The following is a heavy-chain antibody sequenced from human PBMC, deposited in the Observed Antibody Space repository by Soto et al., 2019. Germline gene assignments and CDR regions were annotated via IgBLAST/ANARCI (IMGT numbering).Heavy chain of an antibody. CDR1: GASIIVFY. V-gene: IGHV4-4*07. Sequence: SETRSLTYTVSGASIIVFYWSWIRKSSGKGLEWIGRIYATVTTDYNPSLKSRVMMSVDTSKKQFSLKLRSVTAADTAVYYCVRDGTKTLRDWFDPWGQGISVTVSS. J-gene: IGHJ5*02. CDR3: VRDGTKTLRDWFDP. CDR2: IYATVTT. D-gene: IGHD1-1*01.